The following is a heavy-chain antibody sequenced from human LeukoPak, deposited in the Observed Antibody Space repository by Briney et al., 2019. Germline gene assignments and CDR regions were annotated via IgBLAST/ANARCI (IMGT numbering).Heavy chain of an antibody. CDR3: AKTHYYDSSGVPGDY. Sequence: PGRSLRLSCAASGFTFSSYGMHWVRQAPGKGLEWVAVISHDGSNSYYADSVKGRFTISRDNSKNTLYLQMNSLRAEDTAVYYCAKTHYYDSSGVPGDYWGQGTLVTVSS. V-gene: IGHV3-30*18. J-gene: IGHJ4*02. D-gene: IGHD3-22*01. CDR2: ISHDGSNS. CDR1: GFTFSSYG.